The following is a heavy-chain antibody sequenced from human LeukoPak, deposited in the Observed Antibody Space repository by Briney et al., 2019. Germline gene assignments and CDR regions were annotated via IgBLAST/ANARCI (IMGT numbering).Heavy chain of an antibody. CDR3: ARESSFGRYNWFDP. V-gene: IGHV4-34*01. CDR1: GGSFSGYY. Sequence: PSETLSLTCAVYGGSFSGYYWSWIRQPPGKGLEWIGEINHSGSTNYNPSLKSRVTISVDTPKNQFSLKLSSVTAADTAVYYCARESSFGRYNWFDPWGQGTLVTVSS. CDR2: INHSGST. J-gene: IGHJ5*02. D-gene: IGHD3-10*01.